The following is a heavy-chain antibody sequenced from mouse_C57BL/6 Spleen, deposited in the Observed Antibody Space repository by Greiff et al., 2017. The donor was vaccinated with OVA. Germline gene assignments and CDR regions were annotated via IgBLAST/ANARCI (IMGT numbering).Heavy chain of an antibody. V-gene: IGHV1-59*01. J-gene: IGHJ3*01. CDR1: GYTFTSYW. Sequence: QVQLQQPGAELVRPGTSVKLSCKASGYTFTSYWMHWVKQRPGQGLEWIGEIDPSDSYTTYNQKFTGKATLPVATSYCTAYMQLSSRTSEDTAVCDCARSGSSYSWMAFWGQGTLVTVSA. CDR2: IDPSDSYT. CDR3: ARSGSSYSWMAF. D-gene: IGHD1-1*01.